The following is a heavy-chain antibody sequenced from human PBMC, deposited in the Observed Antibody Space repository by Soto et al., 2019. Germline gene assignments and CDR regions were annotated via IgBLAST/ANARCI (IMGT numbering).Heavy chain of an antibody. CDR3: ARVLPLVTPGEARGRWFDP. CDR2: IYYSGST. CDR1: GGSISSGGYY. J-gene: IGHJ5*02. V-gene: IGHV4-31*03. D-gene: IGHD3-16*01. Sequence: QVQLQESGPGLVKPSQTLSLTCTVSGGSISSGGYYWSWIRQHPGKGLEWIGYIYYSGSTYYNPSLKSRVTISVDTSKSQFSLKLSSVTAADTAVYYCARVLPLVTPGEARGRWFDPWGQGTLVTVSS.